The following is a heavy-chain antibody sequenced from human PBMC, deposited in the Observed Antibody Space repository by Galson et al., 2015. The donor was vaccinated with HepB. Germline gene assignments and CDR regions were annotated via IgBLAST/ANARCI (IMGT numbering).Heavy chain of an antibody. D-gene: IGHD2-2*01. V-gene: IGHV1-18*04. J-gene: IGHJ5*02. CDR3: ARVEYLPNWFDP. CDR2: ISAYNGNT. Sequence: SVKVSCKASGYTFTGYYMHWVRQAPGQGLEWMGWISAYNGNTNYAQKLQGRVTMTTDTSTSTAYMELRSLRSDDTAMYYCARVEYLPNWFDPWGQGTLVTVSS. CDR1: GYTFTGYY.